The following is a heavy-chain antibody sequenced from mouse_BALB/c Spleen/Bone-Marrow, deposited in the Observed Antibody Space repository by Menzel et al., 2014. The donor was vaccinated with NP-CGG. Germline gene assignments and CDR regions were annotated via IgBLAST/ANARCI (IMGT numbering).Heavy chain of an antibody. CDR1: YFNIKDTY. J-gene: IGHJ4*01. V-gene: IGHV14-3*02. Sequence: VQLQQPWAELVKPGPSVKLTCTTSYFNIKDTYMHWVKQRPEQRLEWTGRIAAANGNRKYDPKFQGKATITADTSSNTGYLQISSLKFEDTSLYYCARYGSWRQGTSVTVSS. D-gene: IGHD2-2*01. CDR2: IAAANGNR. CDR3: ARYGS.